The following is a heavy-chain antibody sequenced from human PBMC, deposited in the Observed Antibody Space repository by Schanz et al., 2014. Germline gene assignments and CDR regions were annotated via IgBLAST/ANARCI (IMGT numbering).Heavy chain of an antibody. D-gene: IGHD3-3*01. J-gene: IGHJ6*02. CDR1: GFTFRSYG. Sequence: QVQLVESGGGVVQPGRSLRLSCAASGFTFRSYGMHWVRQAPGKGLEWVALISYDGSSKNHADSVQGRFTISRDNAKNSLFLQMNSLRVEDTAVYYCARYGFRKFGVVYGLAVWGQGTTVTVS. V-gene: IGHV3-33*01. CDR3: ARYGFRKFGVVYGLAV. CDR2: ISYDGSSK.